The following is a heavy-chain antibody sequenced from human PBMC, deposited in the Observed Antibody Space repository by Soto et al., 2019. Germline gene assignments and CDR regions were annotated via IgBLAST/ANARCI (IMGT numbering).Heavy chain of an antibody. CDR1: GYTSTDYN. Sequence: QVQLVQSGAEVKQPGASVTVSCKASGYTSTDYNINWVRQAPGQGLEWMGWISAYNGNTKYAQKLQDRVTMTTDTSTSTAYMEVTRLRSEDTAVYYCARSRGYSGYDSDYWGQGTLVTVSS. V-gene: IGHV1-18*01. CDR2: ISAYNGNT. J-gene: IGHJ4*02. D-gene: IGHD5-12*01. CDR3: ARSRGYSGYDSDY.